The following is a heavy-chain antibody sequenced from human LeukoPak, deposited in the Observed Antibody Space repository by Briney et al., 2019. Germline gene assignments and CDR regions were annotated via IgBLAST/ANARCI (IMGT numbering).Heavy chain of an antibody. CDR2: IYPGDSDT. J-gene: IGHJ2*01. CDR3: ARHQQSVWYFDL. D-gene: IGHD6-13*01. V-gene: IGHV5-51*01. Sequence: GESLNISCKASGYSFNSYWIGWVRQMPGKGLQWMGIIYPGDSDTLYSPSFQGQVTISADKSISTAYLQWSSLKASDTAMYYCARHQQSVWYFDLWGRGTLVTVSS. CDR1: GYSFNSYW.